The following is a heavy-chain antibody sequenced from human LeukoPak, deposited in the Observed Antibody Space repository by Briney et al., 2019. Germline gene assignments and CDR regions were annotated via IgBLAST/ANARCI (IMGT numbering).Heavy chain of an antibody. CDR2: INPNSGGT. Sequence: ASVKVSCKASGYTFTGYYMHWVRQAPGQGLEWMGWINPNSGGTNYAQKLQGRVTMTTDTSTSTAYMELRSLRSDDTAVYYCARDPGGDSNYDYVWGSYRSRPFDYWGQGTLVTVSS. D-gene: IGHD3-16*02. CDR3: ARDPGGDSNYDYVWGSYRSRPFDY. V-gene: IGHV1-2*02. J-gene: IGHJ4*02. CDR1: GYTFTGYY.